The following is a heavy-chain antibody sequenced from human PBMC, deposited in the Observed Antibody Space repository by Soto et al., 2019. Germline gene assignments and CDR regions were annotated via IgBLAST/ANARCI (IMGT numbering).Heavy chain of an antibody. J-gene: IGHJ4*02. CDR1: GFTFSYYG. CDR2: IWYDGNNK. D-gene: IGHD2-21*01. Sequence: GGSLRLSCAASGFTFSYYGMHWVRQAPGKGLEWVAVIWYDGNNKYYADSVKGRFTISRDNSNNTLYVQMTSLRAEDTAVYYCARGLHSLFDYWGQGTLVTVSS. CDR3: ARGLHSLFDY. V-gene: IGHV3-33*01.